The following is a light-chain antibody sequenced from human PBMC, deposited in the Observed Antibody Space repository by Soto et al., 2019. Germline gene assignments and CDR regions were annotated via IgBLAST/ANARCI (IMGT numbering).Light chain of an antibody. V-gene: IGLV2-23*02. J-gene: IGLJ1*01. Sequence: QSALTQPASVSGSPGQSITISCTGTSSGVGNYNLVSWYQQHPGKAPKLMIYEVNKRPSGVSNRFSGSRSGNTASLTISGLQAEDEADYSCCSYAGSSTSYVFGTGTKVTVL. CDR1: SSGVGNYNL. CDR3: CSYAGSSTSYV. CDR2: EVN.